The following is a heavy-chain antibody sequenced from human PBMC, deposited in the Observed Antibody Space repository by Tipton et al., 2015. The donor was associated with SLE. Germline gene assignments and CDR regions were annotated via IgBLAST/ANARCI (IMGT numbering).Heavy chain of an antibody. J-gene: IGHJ3*02. CDR1: GGSFSGYH. V-gene: IGHV4-34*01. D-gene: IGHD2-8*01. CDR2: INHSGST. CDR3: AREWGDAFDI. Sequence: TLSLTCSIYGGSFSGYHWSWIRQPPGKGLEWIGEINHSGSTNYNPSLKSRVTISVDTSKNQFSLKLSSVTAADTAVYYCAREWGDAFDIWGQGTMVTVSS.